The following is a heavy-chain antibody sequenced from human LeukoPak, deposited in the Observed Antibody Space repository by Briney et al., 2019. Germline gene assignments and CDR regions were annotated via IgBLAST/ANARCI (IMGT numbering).Heavy chain of an antibody. Sequence: GGSLRLSCAASGFTFSSYAMHWVRQAPGKGLEWVAVISYDGSNKYYPDSVKGRFTISRDNSKNTLYLQMNSLRAEDTAVYYCARDQTAYSSGWYSTDYWGQGTLVTVSS. CDR1: GFTFSSYA. CDR3: ARDQTAYSSGWYSTDY. J-gene: IGHJ4*02. CDR2: ISYDGSNK. V-gene: IGHV3-30*04. D-gene: IGHD6-19*01.